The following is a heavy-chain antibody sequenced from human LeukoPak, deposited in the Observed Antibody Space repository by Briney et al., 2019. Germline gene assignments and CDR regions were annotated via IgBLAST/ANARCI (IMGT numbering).Heavy chain of an antibody. CDR1: GGSFSGYY. Sequence: PSETLSLTCAVYGGSFSGYYWSWIRQPPGKGLEWIGYIYYSGSTYYNPSLKSRVTISVDTSKNQFSLKLSSVTAADTAVYYCARGITGDKNWGQGTLVTVSS. J-gene: IGHJ4*02. CDR3: ARGITGDKN. V-gene: IGHV4-34*09. D-gene: IGHD7-27*01. CDR2: IYYSGST.